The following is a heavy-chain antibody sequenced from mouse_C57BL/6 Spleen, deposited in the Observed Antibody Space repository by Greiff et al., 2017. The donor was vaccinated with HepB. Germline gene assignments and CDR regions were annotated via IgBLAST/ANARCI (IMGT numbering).Heavy chain of an antibody. J-gene: IGHJ4*01. Sequence: EVQLVESGGGLVKPGGSLKLSCAASGFTFSSYTMSWVRQTPEKRLEWVATISGGGGNTYYPDSVKGRFTISRDNAKNTLYLQMSSLRSEDTALYYCARQDGSSYYYAMDYWGQGTSVTVSS. CDR2: ISGGGGNT. CDR1: GFTFSSYT. CDR3: ARQDGSSYYYAMDY. D-gene: IGHD1-1*01. V-gene: IGHV5-9*01.